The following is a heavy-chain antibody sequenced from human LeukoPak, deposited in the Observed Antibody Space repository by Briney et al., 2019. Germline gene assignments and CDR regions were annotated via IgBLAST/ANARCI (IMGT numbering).Heavy chain of an antibody. CDR3: ARDDTSAHFFDS. CDR2: ISYDGSNK. J-gene: IGHJ4*02. Sequence: PGRSLRLSCVVSGFTFSSYAMHWVRQAPGKGLEWVAVISYDGSNKYYADSVKGRFTISRDNSKNTLYLQMNSLRAEDTAVYYCARDDTSAHFFDSWGQGTLVTVSS. D-gene: IGHD3-10*01. V-gene: IGHV3-30*04. CDR1: GFTFSSYA.